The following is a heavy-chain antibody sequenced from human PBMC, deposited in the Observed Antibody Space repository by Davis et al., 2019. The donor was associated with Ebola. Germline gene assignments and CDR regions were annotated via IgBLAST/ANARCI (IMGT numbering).Heavy chain of an antibody. V-gene: IGHV1-69*13. D-gene: IGHD4-17*01. CDR1: GGTFISYA. CDR3: ARDGVGEGDYGSVAASDYYYYGMDV. Sequence: SSVKVSCKASGGTFISYAISWLRHVSGQGLEWMGGIIPFFGTANYAQKFQGRVTITADESTSTAYMELSSLRSEDTAMYYCARDGVGEGDYGSVAASDYYYYGMDVWGQGTTVTVSS. CDR2: IIPFFGTA. J-gene: IGHJ6*02.